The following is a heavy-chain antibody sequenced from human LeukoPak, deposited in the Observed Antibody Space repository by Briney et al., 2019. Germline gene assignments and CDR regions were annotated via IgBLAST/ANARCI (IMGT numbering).Heavy chain of an antibody. V-gene: IGHV3-30*02. CDR1: GIDFRASG. CDR3: AREGGTVVIGRFDY. D-gene: IGHD2-2*01. J-gene: IGHJ4*02. CDR2: IQTDGRDK. Sequence: GGSLRLSCAASGIDFRASGMHWVRQAPGMGLEWVTFIQTDGRDKYYAASVAGRFTISRDNSKNTVYLSMNNLRPDDTALYYCAREGGTVVIGRFDYWGQGPRVTVSS.